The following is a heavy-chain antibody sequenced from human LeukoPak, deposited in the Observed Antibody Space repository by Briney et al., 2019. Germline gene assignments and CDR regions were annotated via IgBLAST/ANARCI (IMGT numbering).Heavy chain of an antibody. V-gene: IGHV3-7*01. D-gene: IGHD1-14*01. Sequence: GGSLRLSCAASGFTFSCHWRSWFRQAPGKGLEWVANINQGGSDKYYVDSVKGRFTISRDNANNLLYLQMNSLRGEDTAVYYCTRDRSRAEDDWGQGTLVTVSS. CDR3: TRDRSRAEDD. CDR2: INQGGSDK. J-gene: IGHJ4*02. CDR1: GFTFSCHW.